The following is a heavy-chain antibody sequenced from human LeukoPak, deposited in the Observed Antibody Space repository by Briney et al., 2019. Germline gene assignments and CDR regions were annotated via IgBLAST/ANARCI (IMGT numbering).Heavy chain of an antibody. J-gene: IGHJ5*02. CDR2: IYYSGST. Sequence: SETLSLTCTVPGGSISKYYWNWIRQPPGKGLEWIGYIYYSGSTNYSPSLKSRVTVSIDMSKNQFSLKVYSVTAADTAVYYCARSPLYCSSPGCYLDWFDPWGQGTLVTVSS. V-gene: IGHV4-59*01. D-gene: IGHD2-2*01. CDR1: GGSISKYY. CDR3: ARSPLYCSSPGCYLDWFDP.